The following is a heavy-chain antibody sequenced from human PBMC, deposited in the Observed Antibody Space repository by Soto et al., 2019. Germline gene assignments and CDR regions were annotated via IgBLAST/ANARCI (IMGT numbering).Heavy chain of an antibody. CDR1: GFTFSSYW. CDR3: ASSLLTPFDY. D-gene: IGHD7-27*01. CDR2: INSDGSST. J-gene: IGHJ4*02. V-gene: IGHV3-74*01. Sequence: EVQLVESGGGLVQPGGSLRLSCAASGFTFSSYWMHWVRQASGKGLVWVSRINSDGSSTFYADSVKGRFTISRDNAKNTLSLQMNSLRAEDTAVYYCASSLLTPFDYWGQGTLVTVSS.